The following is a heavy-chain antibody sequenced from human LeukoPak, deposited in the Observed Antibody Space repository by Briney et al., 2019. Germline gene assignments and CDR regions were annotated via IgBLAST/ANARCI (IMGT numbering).Heavy chain of an antibody. CDR3: ARHIIGYHWFDR. J-gene: IGHJ5*02. Sequence: SETLSLTCTVSGGSISSYYWSWIRQPPGKGLEWIGYIYYSGSTNYNPSLKSRVTISVDTSKNQFSLKLSSVTAADTAVYYCARHIIGYHWFDRWGQGTLVTVSS. V-gene: IGHV4-59*08. D-gene: IGHD1-14*01. CDR1: GGSISSYY. CDR2: IYYSGST.